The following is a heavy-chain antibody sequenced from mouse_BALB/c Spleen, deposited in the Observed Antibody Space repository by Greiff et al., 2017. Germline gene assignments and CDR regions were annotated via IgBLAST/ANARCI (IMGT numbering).Heavy chain of an antibody. CDR3: TRQLTGTVYYYAMDY. CDR1: GYTFTSYW. V-gene: IGHV1S22*01. J-gene: IGHJ4*01. D-gene: IGHD4-1*01. Sequence: LKQPGSELVRPGASVKLSCKASGYTFTSYWMHWVKQRPGQGLEWIGNIYPGSGSTNYDEKFKSKATLTVDTSSSTAYMQLSSLTSEDSAVYYCTRQLTGTVYYYAMDYWGQGTSVTVSS. CDR2: IYPGSGST.